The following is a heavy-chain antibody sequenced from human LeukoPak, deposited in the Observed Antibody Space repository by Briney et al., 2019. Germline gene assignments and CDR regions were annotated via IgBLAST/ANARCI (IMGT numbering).Heavy chain of an antibody. CDR2: IRYDGSNK. Sequence: TGGSLRLSCAASGFTFSSYGMHWVRQAPGKGLEWAAFIRYDGSNKYYADSVKGRFTISRDNSKNTLYLQMNSLRAEDTAVYYCAKSHSLGNDAFDIWGQGTMVTVSS. CDR3: AKSHSLGNDAFDI. V-gene: IGHV3-30*02. CDR1: GFTFSSYG. J-gene: IGHJ3*02.